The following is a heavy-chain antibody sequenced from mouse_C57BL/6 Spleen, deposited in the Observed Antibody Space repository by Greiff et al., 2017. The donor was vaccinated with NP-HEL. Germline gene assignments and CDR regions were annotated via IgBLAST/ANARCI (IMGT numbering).Heavy chain of an antibody. CDR3: ARANYSNYEGGFDN. CDR2: IDPSDSET. V-gene: IGHV1-52*01. D-gene: IGHD2-5*01. Sequence: QVQLQQPGAELVRPGSSVKLSCKASGYTFTSYWMHWVKQRPIQGLEWIGNIDPSDSETHYNQKFKDKATLTVDKSSSTAYMQLSSLTSEDSAVYYCARANYSNYEGGFDNWGQGTTLTVSS. CDR1: GYTFTSYW. J-gene: IGHJ2*01.